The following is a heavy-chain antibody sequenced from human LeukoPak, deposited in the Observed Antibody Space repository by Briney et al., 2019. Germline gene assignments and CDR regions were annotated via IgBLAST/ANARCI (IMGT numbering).Heavy chain of an antibody. Sequence: PSETLSLTCTVSGGXISSYYWSWIRQPPGKGLEWIGYIYYSGSTNYNPSLKSRVTISVDTSKNQFSLKLSSVTAADTAVYYCARPYGAAGLDWGQGTLVTVSS. D-gene: IGHD4-17*01. CDR1: GGXISSYY. V-gene: IGHV4-59*08. CDR2: IYYSGST. J-gene: IGHJ4*02. CDR3: ARPYGAAGLD.